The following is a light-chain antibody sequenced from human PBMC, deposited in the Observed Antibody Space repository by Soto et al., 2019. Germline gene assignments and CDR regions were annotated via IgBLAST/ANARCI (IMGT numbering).Light chain of an antibody. CDR1: QSVSSN. CDR2: DAS. Sequence: EIVLTQSPATLSLSPGERATRSCRASQSVSSNLAWYQQKPGQAPRLFIYDASNRATGILARFSGSGSGTDFTLTISSLEPEDFAVYYCQQRNNWPPITFGGGTKVEIK. CDR3: QQRNNWPPIT. V-gene: IGKV3-11*01. J-gene: IGKJ4*01.